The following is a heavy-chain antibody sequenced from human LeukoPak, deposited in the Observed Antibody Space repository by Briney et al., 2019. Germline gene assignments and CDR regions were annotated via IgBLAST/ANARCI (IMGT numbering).Heavy chain of an antibody. V-gene: IGHV4-34*01. CDR3: ARVATTQYYFDY. Sequence: SETLSLTCAVYGGSFSGYYWSWIRQPPGKGLEWIGEINHSGSTNYNPSLKSRVTISVDTSKNQFSLKLGSVTAADTAVYYCARVATTQYYFDYWGQGTLVTVSS. CDR2: INHSGST. J-gene: IGHJ4*02. CDR1: GGSFSGYY. D-gene: IGHD5-12*01.